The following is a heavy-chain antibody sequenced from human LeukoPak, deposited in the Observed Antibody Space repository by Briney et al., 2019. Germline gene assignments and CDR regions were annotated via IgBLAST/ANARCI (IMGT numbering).Heavy chain of an antibody. D-gene: IGHD3-16*01. V-gene: IGHV3-7*01. J-gene: IGHJ4*02. CDR2: IKENGNEQ. Sequence: GGSLRLSCEASGFTFTSYWMSWVRQAPGKGPEWVAHIKENGNEQYYADSVKGRFTISRDNVKQSLGLQMNSLRVEDTAVYYCAKDHRWGTFDYWGQGTLVTVSS. CDR3: AKDHRWGTFDY. CDR1: GFTFTSYW.